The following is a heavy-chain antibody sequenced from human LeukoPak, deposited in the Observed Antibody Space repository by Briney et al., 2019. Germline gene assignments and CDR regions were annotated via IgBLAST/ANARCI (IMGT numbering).Heavy chain of an antibody. Sequence: ASVKVSCKASGYTFTSYGISWVRQAPGQGLEWMGWISAYNGNTNYAQKFQGRVTITADESASTAYMELSSLRSEDTAVYYCARDSTSGWYKELGYWGQGTLVTVSS. CDR1: GYTFTSYG. J-gene: IGHJ4*02. CDR2: ISAYNGNT. CDR3: ARDSTSGWYKELGY. V-gene: IGHV1-18*01. D-gene: IGHD6-19*01.